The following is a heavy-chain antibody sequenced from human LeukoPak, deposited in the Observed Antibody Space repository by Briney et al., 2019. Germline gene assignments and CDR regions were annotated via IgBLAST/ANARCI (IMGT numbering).Heavy chain of an antibody. Sequence: GGSLRLSCAASGFTFSTYAMNWVRQAPGKGLEWVSLISGSDEGTDYADSVKGRFTISRDNSKNTLYLQMNSLRADDTAVYYCAKPLPGTHYYFDYWGQGTLVTVSS. J-gene: IGHJ4*02. CDR2: ISGSDEGT. CDR1: GFTFSTYA. CDR3: AKPLPGTHYYFDY. D-gene: IGHD2-15*01. V-gene: IGHV3-23*01.